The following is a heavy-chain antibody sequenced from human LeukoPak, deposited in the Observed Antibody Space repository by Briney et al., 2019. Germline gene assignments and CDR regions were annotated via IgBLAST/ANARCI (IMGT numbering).Heavy chain of an antibody. D-gene: IGHD6-6*01. CDR2: IYNSGSA. J-gene: IGHJ6*02. V-gene: IGHV4-59*01. Sequence: SETLSLTCTVSGGSISSYYWSWIRQPPGKGLEWMGYIYNSGSANYNPSLKSRVTISLDTSKNQFSLKLSSVTAADTAMYYCARGSTARQFYHYGLDVWGQGTTVTVSS. CDR1: GGSISSYY. CDR3: ARGSTARQFYHYGLDV.